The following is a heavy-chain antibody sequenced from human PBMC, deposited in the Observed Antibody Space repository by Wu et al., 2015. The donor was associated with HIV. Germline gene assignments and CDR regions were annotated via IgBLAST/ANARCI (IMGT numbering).Heavy chain of an antibody. D-gene: IGHD1-1*01. V-gene: IGHV1-69*13. J-gene: IGHJ4*02. Sequence: QVHLVQSGTEVKKPGSSVRVSCKASGGTFTSYAISWVRQAPGQGLEYMGCLIPVFKISNYAQKFQGRVTITADESTGTAYMDLSSLRSDDTAVYYCARGVVRSREFDTWGQGTLVTV. CDR2: LIPVFKIS. CDR1: GGTFTSYA. CDR3: ARGVVRSREFDT.